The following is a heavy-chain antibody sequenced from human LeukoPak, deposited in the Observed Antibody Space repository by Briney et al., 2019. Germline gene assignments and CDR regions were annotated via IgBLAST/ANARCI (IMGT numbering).Heavy chain of an antibody. CDR2: ISSSSSYI. V-gene: IGHV3-21*01. D-gene: IGHD3-10*01. Sequence: SGGSLRLSCAASGFTFSSYSMNWVRQAPGKGLEWVSSISSSSSYIYYADSVKGRFTISRDNAKNSLYLQMNSLRAEDTAVYYCAKRYYYGSGPTDPWGQGTLVTVSS. CDR3: AKRYYYGSGPTDP. J-gene: IGHJ5*02. CDR1: GFTFSSYS.